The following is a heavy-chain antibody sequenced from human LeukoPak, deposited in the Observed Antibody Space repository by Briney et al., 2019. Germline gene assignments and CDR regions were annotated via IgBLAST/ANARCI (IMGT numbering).Heavy chain of an antibody. J-gene: IGHJ4*02. Sequence: GGSLRLSCAASGFTFSSYAMHWVRQAPGKGLEWVAVISYDGSNKYYADSVKGRFTISRDNSKNTLYLQMNSLRAEDTAVYYCAKVRRASSSWYAASIDYWGQGTLVTVSS. CDR3: AKVRRASSSWYAASIDY. CDR2: ISYDGSNK. D-gene: IGHD6-13*01. V-gene: IGHV3-30*04. CDR1: GFTFSSYA.